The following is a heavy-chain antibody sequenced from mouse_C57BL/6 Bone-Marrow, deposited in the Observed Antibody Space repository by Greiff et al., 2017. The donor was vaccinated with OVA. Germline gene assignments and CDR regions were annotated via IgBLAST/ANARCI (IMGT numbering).Heavy chain of an antibody. V-gene: IGHV1-80*01. CDR3: ARSGYDYDGFDY. Sequence: QVQLQQSGAELVKPGASVKISCKASGYAFSSYWMNWVKQRPGKGLEWIGQIYPGDGDTNYNGKFKGKATLTADKSSSTAYMQLSSLTSEDSAVYFCARSGYDYDGFDYWGQGTTLTVSS. J-gene: IGHJ2*01. D-gene: IGHD2-4*01. CDR2: IYPGDGDT. CDR1: GYAFSSYW.